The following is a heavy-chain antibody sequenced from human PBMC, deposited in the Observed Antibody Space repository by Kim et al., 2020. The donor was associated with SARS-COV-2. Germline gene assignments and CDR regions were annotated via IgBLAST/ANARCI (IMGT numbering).Heavy chain of an antibody. CDR2: ISTSGNSI. J-gene: IGHJ3*02. CDR1: GFTFSGYY. D-gene: IGHD3-3*01. V-gene: IGHV3-11*01. Sequence: GGSLRLSCAASGFTFSGYYMTWIRQAPGKGLEWVSYISTSGNSIYYADSVKGRFTISRDNAKNSLYLQMNSLRAEDTAVYYCARVDSRTGGDFWSGWTHDAFDIWGQGTMVTVSS. CDR3: ARVDSRTGGDFWSGWTHDAFDI.